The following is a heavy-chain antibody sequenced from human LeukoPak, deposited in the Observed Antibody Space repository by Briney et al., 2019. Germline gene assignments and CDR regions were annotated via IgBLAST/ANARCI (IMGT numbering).Heavy chain of an antibody. CDR3: ARGVTYYYGSGNTHFDY. D-gene: IGHD3-10*01. Sequence: PGGSLRLSCAASGFTFSSYWMSWFRQAPGKGLEWVANIKQDGSEKYYVDSVKGRFTISRDNAKNSLYLQMNSLRAEDTAVYYCARGVTYYYGSGNTHFDYWGQGTLVTVSS. J-gene: IGHJ4*02. V-gene: IGHV3-7*04. CDR2: IKQDGSEK. CDR1: GFTFSSYW.